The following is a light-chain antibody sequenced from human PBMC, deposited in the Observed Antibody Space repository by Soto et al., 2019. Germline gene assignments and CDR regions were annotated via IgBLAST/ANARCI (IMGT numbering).Light chain of an antibody. CDR1: QSLTNDY. V-gene: IGKV3-20*01. CDR2: DAS. Sequence: EIVLTQSPGTLSLSPGERATLSCRASQSLTNDYLAWYQQKPGQAPRLLIYDASSRATGIPDRFGGSGSGTDFTLTISRLEPEDFAMYYCQQYGGSPQTFGRGTKVDIK. CDR3: QQYGGSPQT. J-gene: IGKJ1*01.